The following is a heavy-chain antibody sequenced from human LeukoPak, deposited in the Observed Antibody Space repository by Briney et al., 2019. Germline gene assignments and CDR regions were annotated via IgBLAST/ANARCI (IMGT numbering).Heavy chain of an antibody. D-gene: IGHD3-22*01. Sequence: GGSLRLSCAASGFTFSSYSMNWVRQAPGKGLEWVSSISSSSSYIYYADSVKGRFTISRDNAKNSLYLQMNSLRAEDTAVYYCARGDSSFPFDYWGQGTLVTVYS. CDR3: ARGDSSFPFDY. CDR2: ISSSSSYI. J-gene: IGHJ4*02. V-gene: IGHV3-21*01. CDR1: GFTFSSYS.